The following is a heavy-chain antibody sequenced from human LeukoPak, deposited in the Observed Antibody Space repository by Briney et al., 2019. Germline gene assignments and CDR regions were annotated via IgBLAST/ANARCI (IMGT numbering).Heavy chain of an antibody. V-gene: IGHV3-64*01. D-gene: IGHD3-10*01. CDR2: ISSNGGST. J-gene: IGHJ6*02. CDR1: GFTFSSYA. Sequence: GGSLRLSCAASGFTFSSYAMHWVRQAPGKGLEYVSAISSNGGSTYYANSVKGRFTISRDNAKNSLYLQMNSLRAEDTAVYYCARTGPYYYYGMDVWGQGTTVTVSS. CDR3: ARTGPYYYYGMDV.